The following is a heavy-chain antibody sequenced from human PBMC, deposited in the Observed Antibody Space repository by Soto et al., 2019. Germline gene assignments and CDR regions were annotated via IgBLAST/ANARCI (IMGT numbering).Heavy chain of an antibody. CDR2: VYYSGIT. V-gene: IGHV4-31*03. CDR3: AREMFSRTWYPGD. J-gene: IGHJ4*02. D-gene: IGHD6-13*01. Sequence: QAQLQESGPGLVRPSQTLSLTCTVSGGSISSGDYYWSWIRQHPGRGLEWIGYVYYSGITFYNPSLKSRLTISVDTSKNQFYLRLGSVTAADTAVYYCAREMFSRTWYPGDWGQGTLVTVSS. CDR1: GGSISSGDYY.